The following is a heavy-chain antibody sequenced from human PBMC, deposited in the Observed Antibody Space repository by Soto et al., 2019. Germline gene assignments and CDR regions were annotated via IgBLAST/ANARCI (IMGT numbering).Heavy chain of an antibody. CDR3: AHRQGSHRADAFDI. D-gene: IGHD1-26*01. Sequence: QITLKESGPTLVKPTQTLTLTCTFSGFSLSTSGVGVGWIRQPPGKALEWLALIYWDDDKRYSPSLKSRLTTXKXTXXNQVVLTMTNMDPVDTATYYCAHRQGSHRADAFDIWGQGTMVTVSS. J-gene: IGHJ3*02. CDR1: GFSLSTSGVG. CDR2: IYWDDDK. V-gene: IGHV2-5*02.